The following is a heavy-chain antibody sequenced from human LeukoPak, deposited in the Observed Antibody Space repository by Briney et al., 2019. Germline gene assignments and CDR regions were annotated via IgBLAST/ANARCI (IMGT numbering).Heavy chain of an antibody. CDR2: ISASGVMT. D-gene: IGHD1-26*01. J-gene: IGHJ4*02. CDR1: GFTVTDYA. V-gene: IGHV3-23*01. Sequence: GSLRLSCAASGFTVTDYAMTWVRQAPGKGLEWVSSISASGVMTYYADSVKGRFTVSRDNSKNSLYLQMKRLTAADTAVYYCAKDRSIGTYYTFDHWGQGTLVSVSS. CDR3: AKDRSIGTYYTFDH.